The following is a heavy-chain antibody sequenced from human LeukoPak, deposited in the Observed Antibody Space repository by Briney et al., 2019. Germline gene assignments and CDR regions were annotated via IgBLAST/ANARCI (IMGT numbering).Heavy chain of an antibody. Sequence: GGSLRLSCAASGFTFSSYWMSWVRQAPGKGLEWVASIKEDGREKYYVDSVKGRFTISRDNAKNSVYLQMNSLRAEDTAVYYCARDPSGWYFVDYWGQGTLVTVSS. CDR3: ARDPSGWYFVDY. J-gene: IGHJ4*02. D-gene: IGHD6-19*01. V-gene: IGHV3-7*01. CDR1: GFTFSSYW. CDR2: IKEDGREK.